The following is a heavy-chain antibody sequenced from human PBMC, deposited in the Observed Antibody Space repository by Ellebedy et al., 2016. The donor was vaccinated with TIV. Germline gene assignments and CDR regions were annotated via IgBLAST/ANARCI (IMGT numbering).Heavy chain of an antibody. D-gene: IGHD2-21*02. Sequence: MPSETLSLTCAVYGGSLSGYYWSWIRQPPGKGMEWIGEINHSGSTNYNSSLTSRVTISLDTSKNQFSLKLSSVTAADTAVYYCSRGVTDQNWGQGILVTVSS. V-gene: IGHV4-34*01. CDR3: SRGVTDQN. J-gene: IGHJ4*02. CDR2: INHSGST. CDR1: GGSLSGYY.